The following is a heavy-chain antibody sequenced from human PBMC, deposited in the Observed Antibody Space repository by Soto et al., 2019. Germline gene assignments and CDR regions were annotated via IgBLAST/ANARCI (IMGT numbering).Heavy chain of an antibody. CDR2: INWNCDKV. D-gene: IGHD6-25*01. CDR3: TKDKSGTPYYFDS. CDR1: GFNLGNYA. J-gene: IGHJ4*02. V-gene: IGHV3-9*01. Sequence: EVQLVESGGGLVQPGRSLRLSCEVSGFNLGNYAMHWVRQAPGQGLEWVGGINWNCDKVGYAGSVKGRFTIPRDNAKNSVYLQMNGLTTEHTARYYCTKDKSGTPYYFDSWGQGILVTVSS.